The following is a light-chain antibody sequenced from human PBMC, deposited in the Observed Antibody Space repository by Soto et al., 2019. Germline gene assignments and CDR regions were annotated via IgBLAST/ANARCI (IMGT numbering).Light chain of an antibody. CDR1: PSLVHSDGIAY. CDR3: QQYNNWPWT. J-gene: IGKJ1*01. V-gene: IGKV3-15*01. CDR2: GSS. Sequence: VMTQSPLSLPVTLGQPASISCRSNPSLVHSDGIAYFSWYQQKPGQAPRLLIHGSSTRAPGFPARVSGSGSGTDFTLTISSLQSEDFTVYYCQQYNNWPWTFGQGTKVDIK.